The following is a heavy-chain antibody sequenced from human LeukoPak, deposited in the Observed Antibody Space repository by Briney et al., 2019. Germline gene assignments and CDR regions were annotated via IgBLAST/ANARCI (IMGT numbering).Heavy chain of an antibody. CDR3: ARSGDTSGYYHYFDY. Sequence: SQTLSLTCTVSGGSISSGDYYWSWIRQPAGKGLEWIGRIYTSGSTNYNPSLKSRVTISVDTSKNQFSLKLSSVTAADTALYYCARSGDTSGYYHYFDYWGQGTLVTVSS. CDR2: IYTSGST. V-gene: IGHV4-61*02. J-gene: IGHJ4*02. D-gene: IGHD3-22*01. CDR1: GGSISSGDYY.